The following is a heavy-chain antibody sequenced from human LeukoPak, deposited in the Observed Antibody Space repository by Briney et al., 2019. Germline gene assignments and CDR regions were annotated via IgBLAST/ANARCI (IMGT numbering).Heavy chain of an antibody. CDR3: ARGSPGVAALTFDY. V-gene: IGHV4-4*07. CDR1: GGSISGYY. CDR2: IYPSGST. D-gene: IGHD4/OR15-4a*01. Sequence: SETLALTCTVSGGSISGYYWSWIRQPAGKGLEWIGRIYPSGSTNYNPSLKSRVTMSVDTSKNQFSLRLSSVTAADTAVYYCARGSPGVAALTFDYWGQGTLVTVSS. J-gene: IGHJ4*02.